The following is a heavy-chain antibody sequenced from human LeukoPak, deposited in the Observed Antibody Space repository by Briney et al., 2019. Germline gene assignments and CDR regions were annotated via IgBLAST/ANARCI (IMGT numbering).Heavy chain of an antibody. J-gene: IGHJ4*02. CDR2: INHSGST. CDR3: ARLGYSGYDPQY. V-gene: IGHV4-34*01. D-gene: IGHD5-12*01. Sequence: SETLSLTCAVYGGSFSGYYWSWIRQPPGKGLEWIGEINHSGSTNYNPSLKSRVTISVDTSKNQFSLKLSSVIAADTAVYYCARLGYSGYDPQYWGQGTLVTVSS. CDR1: GGSFSGYY.